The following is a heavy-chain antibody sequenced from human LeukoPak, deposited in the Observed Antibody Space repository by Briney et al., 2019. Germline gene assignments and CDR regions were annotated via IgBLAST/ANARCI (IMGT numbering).Heavy chain of an antibody. D-gene: IGHD4-23*01. CDR1: GGSISSGGYY. V-gene: IGHV4-31*03. CDR2: IYYSGST. Sequence: KASETLSLTCTVSGGSISSGGYYWSWIRQHPGKGLEWIGYIYYSGSTYYNPSLKSRVTISVDTSKNQFSLKLSSVTAANTAVYYCARALTDYSGNSCFDYWGQGTLVTVSS. CDR3: ARALTDYSGNSCFDY. J-gene: IGHJ4*02.